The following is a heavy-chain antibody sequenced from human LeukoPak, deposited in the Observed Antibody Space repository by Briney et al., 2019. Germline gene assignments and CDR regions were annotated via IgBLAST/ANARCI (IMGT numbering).Heavy chain of an antibody. CDR3: ARARDDYYDSSGYYYDY. CDR2: IYYSGST. Sequence: SETLSLTCTVSGGSISSSSHYWAWIRQSPGTGLEWIGSIYYSGSTYYNPSLKSRATISVDTSKNQISLKLSSVTAADTAVYYCARARDDYYDSSGYYYDYWGQRTLVTVSS. J-gene: IGHJ4*02. D-gene: IGHD3-22*01. V-gene: IGHV4-39*01. CDR1: GGSISSSSHY.